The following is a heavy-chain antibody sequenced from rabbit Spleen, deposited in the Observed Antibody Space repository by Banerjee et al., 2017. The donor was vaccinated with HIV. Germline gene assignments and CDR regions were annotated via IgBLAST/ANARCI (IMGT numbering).Heavy chain of an antibody. D-gene: IGHD6-1*01. CDR1: GVSFNISSY. CDR3: ARSGYYIVDVAGYSYATGFNL. Sequence: QSLEESGGDLVKPGASLTLTYTASGVSFNISSYMCWVRQAPGKGLEWIACIYAGSSGSTYYASWAKGRFTISKTSSTTVTLQMTSLTVADTATYFCARSGYYIVDVAGYSYATGFNLWGQGTLVTVS. V-gene: IGHV1S40*01. CDR2: IYAGSSGST. J-gene: IGHJ4*01.